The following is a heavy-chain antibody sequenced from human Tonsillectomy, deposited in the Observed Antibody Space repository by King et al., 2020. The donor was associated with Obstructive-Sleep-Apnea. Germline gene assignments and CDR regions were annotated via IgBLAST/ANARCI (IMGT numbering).Heavy chain of an antibody. CDR2: ISYHGSNQ. V-gene: IGHV3-30*04. CDR3: ARAGGSGSSLSFDF. Sequence: VQLVESGGGVVQPGRSLRLSCAASGLTFGGYAMHWVRQAPGKGLEWVTFISYHGSNQYYADSVKGRFTISRDNSKNTLFLQMNSLRSEDTAVYYCARAGGSGSSLSFDFWGQGTLVTVSS. D-gene: IGHD3-10*01. CDR1: GLTFGGYA. J-gene: IGHJ4*02.